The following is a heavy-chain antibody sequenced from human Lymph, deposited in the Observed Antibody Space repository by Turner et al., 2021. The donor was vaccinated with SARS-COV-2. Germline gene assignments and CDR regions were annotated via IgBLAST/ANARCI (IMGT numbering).Heavy chain of an antibody. CDR1: GYTLTGYY. J-gene: IGHJ4*02. D-gene: IGHD3-10*01. V-gene: IGHV1-2*02. CDR3: ARSRDLQSMVRGVDPFDY. Sequence: QLQLVQSGAEVQKPGASVTVSCKASGYTLTGYYMHWVRQAPGQGLEWMGWIHPNSGGTNYAQKFQGRVTMTRDTSISTAYMDLSRLRSDDTAMYYCARSRDLQSMVRGVDPFDYWGQGTLVTVSS. CDR2: IHPNSGGT.